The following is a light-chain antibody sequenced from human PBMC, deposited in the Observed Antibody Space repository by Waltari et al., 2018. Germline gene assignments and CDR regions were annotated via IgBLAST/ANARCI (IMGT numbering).Light chain of an antibody. J-gene: IGLJ2*01. CDR1: NSNIGASHD. V-gene: IGLV1-40*01. Sequence: QSVLTQPPSVSGAPGQNVTISCTGSNSNIGASHDVHWYQQFPGTAPKLLIYFNDNRPAGVPDRFSAYKSGASAYLAITGLQTEDEADYHCQSYDSSLNSVVFGGGTKLTVL. CDR2: FND. CDR3: QSYDSSLNSVV.